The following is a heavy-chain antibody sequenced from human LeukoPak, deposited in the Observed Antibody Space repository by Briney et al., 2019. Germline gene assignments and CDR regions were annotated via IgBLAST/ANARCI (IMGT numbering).Heavy chain of an antibody. D-gene: IGHD2-15*01. CDR3: AKDQGLGGGSVWGY. CDR2: IRGSGDNT. CDR1: GFTFSSYA. V-gene: IGHV3-23*01. Sequence: GGSLRLSCAASGFTFSSYALSWVRQAPGKGLEWVSAIRGSGDNTYYADSVKGRFTISRDNSRNTLSLEMNSLRAEDTAVYYCAKDQGLGGGSVWGYWGQGTLVTVSS. J-gene: IGHJ4*02.